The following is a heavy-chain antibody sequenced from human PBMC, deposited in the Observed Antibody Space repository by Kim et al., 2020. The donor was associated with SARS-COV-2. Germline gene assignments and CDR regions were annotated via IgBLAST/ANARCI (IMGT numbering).Heavy chain of an antibody. J-gene: IGHJ3*02. D-gene: IGHD3-22*01. V-gene: IGHV4-39*01. Sequence: SETLSLTCTVSGGSISSSSYYWGWIRQPPGKGLEWIGSIYYSGSTYYNPSLKSRVTISVDTSKNQFSLKLSSVTAADTAVYYCAIRGPYYYDSSGYPEVDIWGQGTMVTVSS. CDR1: GGSISSSSYY. CDR3: AIRGPYYYDSSGYPEVDI. CDR2: IYYSGST.